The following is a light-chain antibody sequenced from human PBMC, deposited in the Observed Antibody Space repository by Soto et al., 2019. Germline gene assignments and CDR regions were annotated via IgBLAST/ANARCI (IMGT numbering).Light chain of an antibody. CDR1: QSISSW. CDR3: QQYNSDSLWT. Sequence: DILTTQFPSTPSEGVGERLTITCRASQSISSWLAWYQQRSGKAPKLLIYDASSLESGVPSRFSGSGSGTEFTLTISSLQPDDFATYYCQQYNSDSLWTFGQGTKVDIK. CDR2: DAS. V-gene: IGKV1-5*01. J-gene: IGKJ1*01.